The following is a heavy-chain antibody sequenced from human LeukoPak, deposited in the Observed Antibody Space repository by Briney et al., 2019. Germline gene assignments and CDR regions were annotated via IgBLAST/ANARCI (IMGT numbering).Heavy chain of an antibody. D-gene: IGHD3-3*01. CDR1: GGSISNYY. CDR3: AREASGGFWSGPSDY. V-gene: IGHV4-59*01. J-gene: IGHJ4*01. CDR2: VYYSGST. Sequence: SETLSLTCTVSGGSISNYYWSWLRQPPGKGLEWIGYVYYSGSTTYNPSLTRRVTMSVDTSKNHFSRNLRSVTSADTAVYYCAREASGGFWSGPSDYWGQGTLVTVSS.